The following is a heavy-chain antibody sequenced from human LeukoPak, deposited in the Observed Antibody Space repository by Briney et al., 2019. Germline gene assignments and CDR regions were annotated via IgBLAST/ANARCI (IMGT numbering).Heavy chain of an antibody. CDR1: GGTFSSYA. D-gene: IGHD3-9*01. V-gene: IGHV1-69*13. CDR2: IIPIFGTG. CDR3: ARDSNHYDILTGYSSSLFDY. Sequence: ASVKVSCKASGGTFSSYAISWVRQAPGQGLDWMGGIIPIFGTGNYAQRFQGRVTITADESTSTAYMELSSMRSEDTAVYYCARDSNHYDILTGYSSSLFDYWGQGTLVTVSS. J-gene: IGHJ4*02.